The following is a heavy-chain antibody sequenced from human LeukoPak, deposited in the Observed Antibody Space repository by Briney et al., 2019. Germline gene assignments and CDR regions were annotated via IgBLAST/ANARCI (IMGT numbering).Heavy chain of an antibody. CDR1: GGSISSYY. CDR3: ARHTAMAKLNSFDY. CDR2: IYYSGST. J-gene: IGHJ4*02. V-gene: IGHV4-59*08. Sequence: SETQSLTCTVSGGSISSYYWSWIRQPPGKGLEWIGYIYYSGSTNYNPSLKSRVTISVDTSKNQFSLKLSSVTAADTAVYYCARHTAMAKLNSFDYWGQGNLVTVSS. D-gene: IGHD5-18*01.